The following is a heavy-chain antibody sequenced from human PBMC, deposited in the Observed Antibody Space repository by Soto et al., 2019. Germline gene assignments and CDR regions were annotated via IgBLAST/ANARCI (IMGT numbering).Heavy chain of an antibody. D-gene: IGHD6-13*01. V-gene: IGHV1-69*01. Sequence: QVQLVQSGAEVQKPGSSVKVSCKASGGTFSSYAISWVRQAPGQGLEWMGGIIPIFGTANYAQKFQGRVTITADESMSTAYMELSSLRSEDTAVYYCARSLSIAAAGNAPIDYWGQGTLVTVSS. J-gene: IGHJ4*02. CDR1: GGTFSSYA. CDR3: ARSLSIAAAGNAPIDY. CDR2: IIPIFGTA.